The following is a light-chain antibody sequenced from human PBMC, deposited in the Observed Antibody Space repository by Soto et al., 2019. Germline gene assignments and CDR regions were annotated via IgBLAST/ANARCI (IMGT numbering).Light chain of an antibody. CDR3: HQLKSYPL. V-gene: IGKV1-9*01. J-gene: IGKJ4*02. CDR2: AAS. Sequence: NQLTQSPSSLYATVGDSVTITCRASQDIGSSLAWYQQKPGTAPKFLVYAASTLQGEDPARFSGSGTGTDFTLTTTGLQPEDFATYYCHQLKSYPLFGGGTKVEVK. CDR1: QDIGSS.